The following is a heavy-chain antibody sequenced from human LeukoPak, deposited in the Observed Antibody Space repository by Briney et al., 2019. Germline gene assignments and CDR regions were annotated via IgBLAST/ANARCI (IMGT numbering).Heavy chain of an antibody. V-gene: IGHV3-23*01. J-gene: IGHJ3*02. CDR2: ISGSGGST. CDR3: AKDLFPNRHDALHI. CDR1: GFTFDSYG. D-gene: IGHD2/OR15-2a*01. Sequence: GGSLRLSCAASGFTFDSYGMNWVRQAPGKGVEWVSTISGSGGSTYYADSVKGRFTISRDNSKNTEYLQMNSLRAEDTAVYYCAKDLFPNRHDALHIWGQGTMVTVSS.